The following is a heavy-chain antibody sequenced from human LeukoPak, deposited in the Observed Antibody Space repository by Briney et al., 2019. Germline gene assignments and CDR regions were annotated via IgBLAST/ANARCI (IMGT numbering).Heavy chain of an antibody. Sequence: GASVKVSCKASGYTFTNYGITWVRQAPGQGLEWRGWISGYQGSTKYAQNLQDRVTMTIDTSTSTAYMDLRSLTSDDPAIYFCARSDLGTITVGPFNYWGQGTLVAVSS. J-gene: IGHJ4*02. CDR1: GYTFTNYG. V-gene: IGHV1-18*01. D-gene: IGHD5-24*01. CDR3: ARSDLGTITVGPFNY. CDR2: ISGYQGST.